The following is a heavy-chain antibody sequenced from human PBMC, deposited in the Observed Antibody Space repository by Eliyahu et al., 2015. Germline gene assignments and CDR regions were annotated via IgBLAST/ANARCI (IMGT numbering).Heavy chain of an antibody. Sequence: QVQLVESGGGVVQPGRSLXLXXAAXGXPFSSYLMHWVRQAPGKGLEWVAVILYDGSNKYYADSVKGRFTISRDNSKNTLYLQMNSLRAEDTAVYYCARAYGGNSWGFDFWGQGTLVTVSS. CDR2: ILYDGSNK. V-gene: IGHV3-30-3*01. CDR3: ARAYGGNSWGFDF. J-gene: IGHJ4*02. CDR1: GXPFSSYL. D-gene: IGHD4-23*01.